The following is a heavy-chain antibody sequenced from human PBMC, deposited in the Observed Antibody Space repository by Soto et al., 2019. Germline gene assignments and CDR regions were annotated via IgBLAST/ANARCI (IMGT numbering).Heavy chain of an antibody. V-gene: IGHV3-21*01. CDR1: GFTFSSYS. CDR2: ISSSSSYI. CDR3: ARDGATVTNYYYYGMDV. J-gene: IGHJ6*02. Sequence: GGSLRLSCAASGFTFSSYSMNWVRQAPGKGLEWVSSISSSSSYIYYADSVKGRFTISRDSAKNSLYLQMNSLRAEDTAVYYCARDGATVTNYYYYGMDVWGQGTTVTVSS. D-gene: IGHD4-17*01.